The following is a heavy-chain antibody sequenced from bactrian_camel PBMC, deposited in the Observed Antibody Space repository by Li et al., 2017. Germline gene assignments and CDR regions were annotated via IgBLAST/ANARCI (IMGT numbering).Heavy chain of an antibody. J-gene: IGHJ4*01. CDR3: AADTYGGLWNVRLGAEYWY. Sequence: DVQLVESGGDLVQPGESLRLSCVASGFTFSSYGMSWVRQAPGKGLEWVSAVSSGGATTYYADSVKGRFTISRDNAKNTLYLQMNSLNTEDTAVYHCAADTYGGLWNVRLGAEYWYWGQGTQVTVS. V-gene: IGHV3S40*01. D-gene: IGHD6*01. CDR1: GFTFSSYG. CDR2: VSSGGATT.